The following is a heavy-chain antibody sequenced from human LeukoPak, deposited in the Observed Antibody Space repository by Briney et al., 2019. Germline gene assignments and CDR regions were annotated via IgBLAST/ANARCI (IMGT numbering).Heavy chain of an antibody. J-gene: IGHJ6*03. CDR2: IYWNDDK. CDR1: GFSLRSSGVG. Sequence: SGPTLVKPTQTLTLTYTFSGFSLRSSGVGVGWIRQPPGKALEWLALIYWNDDKRYSPSLKSRVTITKDTSKNQVVLTMTNMDPVDTATYYCAHSKGTTAGGYYYMDVWGKGTTVTVSS. D-gene: IGHD1-1*01. V-gene: IGHV2-5*01. CDR3: AHSKGTTAGGYYYMDV.